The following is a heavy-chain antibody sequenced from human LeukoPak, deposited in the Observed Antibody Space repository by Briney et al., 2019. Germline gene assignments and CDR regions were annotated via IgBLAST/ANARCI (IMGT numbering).Heavy chain of an antibody. CDR1: GFTFTSYS. CDR2: ISGGGGST. CDR3: AKGGKWDVTPFDY. J-gene: IGHJ4*02. D-gene: IGHD1-26*01. Sequence: AGGSLRLSCAASGFTFTSYSMNWVRQAPGKGLEWVSTISGGGGSTYYADSVKGRFTISRVNSKNTLYLQVNSLRAEDTAVYYCAKGGKWDVTPFDYWGQGTLVTVSS. V-gene: IGHV3-23*01.